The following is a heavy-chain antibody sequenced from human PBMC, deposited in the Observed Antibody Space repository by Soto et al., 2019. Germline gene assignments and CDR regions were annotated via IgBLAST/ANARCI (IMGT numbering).Heavy chain of an antibody. D-gene: IGHD3-10*01. CDR1: GFTFSSHG. J-gene: IGHJ4*02. CDR2: IWYDGSKR. V-gene: IGHV3-33*01. CDR3: ARDIGTLYYHLDY. Sequence: PGGSLRLSCAPSGFTFSSHGFHWVRQAPGKGLEWVAVIWYDGSKRFYADSVKGRFTISRDDSKSTLYLQMNSPRVEDTAVYYCARDIGTLYYHLDYWGRGTLVTVSS.